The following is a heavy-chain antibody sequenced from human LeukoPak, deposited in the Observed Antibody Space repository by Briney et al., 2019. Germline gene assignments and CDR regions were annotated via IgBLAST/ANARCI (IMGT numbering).Heavy chain of an antibody. CDR1: GYTFTNYG. CDR2: ISAYNGNT. V-gene: IGHV1-18*01. J-gene: IGHJ6*03. D-gene: IGHD6-19*01. Sequence: ASVKVSCKASGYTFTNYGISWVRQAPGQGLECMGWISAYNGNTNYAQRFQGRVTMTTDTSTSTAYMELRSLRSDDTAVYYCARAPFSSGWYLPWGYMDVWGKGTTVTISS. CDR3: ARAPFSSGWYLPWGYMDV.